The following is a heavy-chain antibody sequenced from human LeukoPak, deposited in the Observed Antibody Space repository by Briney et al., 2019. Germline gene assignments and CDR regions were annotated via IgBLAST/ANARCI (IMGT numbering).Heavy chain of an antibody. CDR1: GFTFSSYA. Sequence: GGSLRLSCAASGFTFSSYAMSWVRQAPGKGLEWASAISGSGGSTYYADSVKGRFTISRDNSKNTLYLQMNSLRAEDTAAYYCAKGQQQLVPGGFDYWGQGTLVTVSS. D-gene: IGHD6-13*01. J-gene: IGHJ4*02. V-gene: IGHV3-23*01. CDR2: ISGSGGST. CDR3: AKGQQQLVPGGFDY.